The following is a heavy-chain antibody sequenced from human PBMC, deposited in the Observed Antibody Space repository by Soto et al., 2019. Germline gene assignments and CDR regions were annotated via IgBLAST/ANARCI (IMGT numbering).Heavy chain of an antibody. CDR2: ISGLGRTI. V-gene: IGHV3-23*01. Sequence: VQLLESGGGLVQPGGSLRLSCVPSGFTFSTFAMGWVRQAPGKGLEWVSHISGLGRTIYYAASVKGRFTISRDNSKNTLYLQMDSLRAEDTAVYYCVKDYIAVTGKGYYDSWGQGTLVTVSS. D-gene: IGHD6-19*01. CDR3: VKDYIAVTGKGYYDS. J-gene: IGHJ4*02. CDR1: GFTFSTFA.